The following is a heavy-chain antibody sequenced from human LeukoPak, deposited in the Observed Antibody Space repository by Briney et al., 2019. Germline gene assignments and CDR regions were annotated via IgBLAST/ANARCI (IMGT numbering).Heavy chain of an antibody. D-gene: IGHD2-8*01. V-gene: IGHV3-20*04. J-gene: IGHJ4*02. CDR1: GFTFDDYG. CDR3: AKDPDCTSGVCYTFFDY. CDR2: INWNGGST. Sequence: GGSLRLSCAASGFTFDDYGMSWVRQAPGKGLEWVSGINWNGGSTGYADSVKGRFTISRDNAKNSLYLQMNSLRAEDTAVYYCAKDPDCTSGVCYTFFDYWGQGTLVTVSS.